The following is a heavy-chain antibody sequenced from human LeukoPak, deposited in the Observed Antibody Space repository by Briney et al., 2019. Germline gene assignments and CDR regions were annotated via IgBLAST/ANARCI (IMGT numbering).Heavy chain of an antibody. V-gene: IGHV1-8*01. J-gene: IGHJ4*02. CDR1: GYTFTSYD. CDR2: MNPNSGNT. Sequence: ASVKVSCKASGYTFTSYDINWVRQATGQGLEWMGWMNPNSGNTGYAQKFQGRVTMTRNTSISTAYMELSSLRSEDTAVYYCARDYYYGSGSYYNDLYYFDYWGQGTLVTVSS. D-gene: IGHD3-10*01. CDR3: ARDYYYGSGSYYNDLYYFDY.